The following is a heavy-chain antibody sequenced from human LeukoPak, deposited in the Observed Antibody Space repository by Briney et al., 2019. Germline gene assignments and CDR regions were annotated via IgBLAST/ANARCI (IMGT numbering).Heavy chain of an antibody. D-gene: IGHD3-3*01. J-gene: IGHJ6*02. CDR2: INTHSGDT. CDR3: ARGGVVNPYNYYGMDV. V-gene: IGHV1-2*02. Sequence: ASVKVSCKASGYTFTSYDINWVRQATGQGLECMGWINTHSGDTKYAQQFQGRVTMTRDTSISTAYMELSRLRSDDTAVYYCARGGVVNPYNYYGMDVWGQGTTVTVSS. CDR1: GYTFTSYD.